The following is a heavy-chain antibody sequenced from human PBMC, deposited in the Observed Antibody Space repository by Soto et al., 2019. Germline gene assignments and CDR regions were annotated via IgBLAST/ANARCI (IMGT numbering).Heavy chain of an antibody. CDR1: GYSFTTYY. J-gene: IGHJ6*02. CDR2: INPGGTTPT. V-gene: IGHV1-46*01. CDR3: SREARAELFIGLSRDSYYVMDG. D-gene: IGHD1-26*01. Sequence: ASVNVSCKASGYSFTTYYIHWVRQALGQGLEWLGVINPGGTTPTRYAQKFQDRVTMTRDTSTSTVYMELSSLRFDDTAVYYCSREARAELFIGLSRDSYYVMDGRGQGTSVTVPS.